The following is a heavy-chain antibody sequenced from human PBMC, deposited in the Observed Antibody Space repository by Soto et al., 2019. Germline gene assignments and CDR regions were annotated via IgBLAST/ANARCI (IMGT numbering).Heavy chain of an antibody. CDR2: ISGSGGST. CDR3: AKDRNQLIAPAADFDY. J-gene: IGHJ4*02. CDR1: GFTFSSYA. V-gene: IGHV3-23*01. Sequence: EVQLLESGGGLVQPGGSLRLSCAASGFTFSSYAMSWVRQAPGKGLEWVSVISGSGGSTDYADSVKGRFTISRDNSKNTLYLQMNSLRAEDTAVYYCAKDRNQLIAPAADFDYWGQGTLVTVSS. D-gene: IGHD2-2*01.